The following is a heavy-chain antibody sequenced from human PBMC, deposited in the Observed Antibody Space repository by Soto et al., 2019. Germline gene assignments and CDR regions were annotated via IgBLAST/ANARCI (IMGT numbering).Heavy chain of an antibody. Sequence: PSETLSLTCTVSGGSISSGDYYWSWIRQPPGKGLEWIGYIYYSGSTYYNPSLKSRVTISVDTSKNQLSLKLSSVTAADTAVYYCARESTIFGVIGDYWGQGTLVTVSS. J-gene: IGHJ4*02. CDR1: GGSISSGDYY. CDR2: IYYSGST. V-gene: IGHV4-30-4*01. CDR3: ARESTIFGVIGDY. D-gene: IGHD3-3*01.